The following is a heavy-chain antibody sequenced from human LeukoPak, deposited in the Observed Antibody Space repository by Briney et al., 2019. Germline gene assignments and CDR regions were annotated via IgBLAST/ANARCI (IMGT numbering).Heavy chain of an antibody. CDR1: GFTYSDYA. D-gene: IGHD6-19*01. V-gene: IGHV3-21*01. CDR3: ARLAGPRPGTYYFDF. J-gene: IGHJ4*02. Sequence: GGSLRLSCAASGFTYSDYAMEWVRQTPGKGLEWVSSITPTTDNIYYTPSVEGRFTISRDNAKHSLYLQMNNLRAHDTAVYYCARLAGPRPGTYYFDFWGQGVQVTVSS. CDR2: ITPTTDNI.